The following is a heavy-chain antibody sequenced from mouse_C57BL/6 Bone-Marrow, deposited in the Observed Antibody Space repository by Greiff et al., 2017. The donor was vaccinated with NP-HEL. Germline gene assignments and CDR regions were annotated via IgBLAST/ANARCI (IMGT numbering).Heavy chain of an antibody. J-gene: IGHJ4*01. CDR3: TTNSNYLHYYAMDY. V-gene: IGHV1-64*01. CDR2: IHPNSGST. CDR1: GYTFTSYW. Sequence: QVQLQQPGAELVKPGASVKLSCKASGYTFTSYWMHWVKQRPGQGLEWIGMIHPNSGSTNYNEKFKSKATLTVDKSSNTAYLQLSSLTSEDTAVYYCTTNSNYLHYYAMDYWGQGTSVTVSS. D-gene: IGHD2-5*01.